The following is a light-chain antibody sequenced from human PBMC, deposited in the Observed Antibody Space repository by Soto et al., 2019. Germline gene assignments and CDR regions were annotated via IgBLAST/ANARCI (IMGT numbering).Light chain of an antibody. J-gene: IGLJ2*01. V-gene: IGLV2-8*01. CDR1: SSDGDGYNY. CDR2: EVS. CDR3: SSYAGSNVV. Sequence: QSVLTQPPSASGSPGQSVTISCTGTSSDGDGYNYVSWYQQHPGKAPKLMIYEVSKRPSGVPDRFSGSKSGNTASMTVSGLQAEEEADYYCSSYAGSNVVFGGGTKVTVL.